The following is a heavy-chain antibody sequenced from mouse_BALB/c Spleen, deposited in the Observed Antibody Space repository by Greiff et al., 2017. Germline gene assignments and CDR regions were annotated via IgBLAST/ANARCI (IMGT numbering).Heavy chain of an antibody. CDR3: ADYGSSYYFDY. CDR1: GYTFTSYW. V-gene: IGHV1S81*02. J-gene: IGHJ2*01. CDR2: INPSNGRT. D-gene: IGHD1-1*01. Sequence: QVQLQQPGAELVKPGASVKLSCKASGYTFTSYWMHWVKQRPGQGLEWIGEINPSNGRTNYNEKFKSKATLTVDKSSSTAYMQLSSLTSEDSAVYYCADYGSSYYFDYWGQGTTLTVSS.